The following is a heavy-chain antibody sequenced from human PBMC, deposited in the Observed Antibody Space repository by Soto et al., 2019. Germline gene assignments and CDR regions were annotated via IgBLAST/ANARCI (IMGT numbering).Heavy chain of an antibody. J-gene: IGHJ6*02. CDR1: GGSFSGYY. D-gene: IGHD4-4*01. CDR2: INHSGST. CDR3: ARGWVTTDPYYYYGMDV. Sequence: SETLSLTCAVYGGSFSGYYWIWIRQPPGKGLEWIGEINHSGSTNYNPSLKSRVTISVDTSKNQFSLKLSSVTAADTAVYYCARGWVTTDPYYYYGMDVWGQGTTVTVSS. V-gene: IGHV4-34*01.